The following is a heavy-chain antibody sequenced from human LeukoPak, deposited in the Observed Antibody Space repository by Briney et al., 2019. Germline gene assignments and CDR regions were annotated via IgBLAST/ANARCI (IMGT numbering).Heavy chain of an antibody. J-gene: IGHJ6*02. CDR2: INPNSGGT. V-gene: IGHV1-2*02. CDR3: ARVIIAAPHVPGKYGIDV. D-gene: IGHD6-13*01. Sequence: GASVKVSCKASGYTFTGYYMHWVRQAPGQGLEWMGWINPNSGGTNYAQKFQGRVTMTRDTSISTAYMELSRLRSDDTAVYYCARVIIAAPHVPGKYGIDVWGQGTTVTVSS. CDR1: GYTFTGYY.